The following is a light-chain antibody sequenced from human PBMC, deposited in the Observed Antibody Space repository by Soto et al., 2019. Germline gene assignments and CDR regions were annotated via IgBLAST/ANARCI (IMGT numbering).Light chain of an antibody. CDR1: SSDVGGYNY. J-gene: IGLJ1*01. CDR2: DVS. CDR3: SSYSSSSTLYV. Sequence: QSALTQPASVSESPGQSITVSCTGTSSDVGGYNYVSWYQQHPGKAPKLMIYDVSDRPSGVSNRFSGSKSGNTASLTISGLQAEDEAAYYCSSYSSSSTLYVFGTGTKLTVL. V-gene: IGLV2-14*01.